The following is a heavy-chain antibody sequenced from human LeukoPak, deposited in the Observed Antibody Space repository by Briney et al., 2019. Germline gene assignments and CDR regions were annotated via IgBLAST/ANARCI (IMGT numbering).Heavy chain of an antibody. CDR1: GFTFSNYN. CDR2: ISSSSSAYT. D-gene: IGHD4-11*01. Sequence: GGSLRLSCAASGFTFSNYNMNWVRQAPGKGLEWVSSISSSSSAYTYYADSVRGRFTISRDNAKNSLYLQMNSLRAEDTAVYYCARDLVTYSNSYYFDYWGQGTLVTVSS. J-gene: IGHJ4*02. CDR3: ARDLVTYSNSYYFDY. V-gene: IGHV3-21*01.